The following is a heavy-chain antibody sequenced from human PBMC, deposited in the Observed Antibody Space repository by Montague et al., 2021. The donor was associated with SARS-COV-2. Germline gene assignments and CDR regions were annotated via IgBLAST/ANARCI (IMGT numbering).Heavy chain of an antibody. CDR1: GFTVSSNY. CDR3: PRDAGGNFPTSFDY. Sequence: SLRLSCAASGFTVSSNYLSWVRQAPGKGLKWVSVIYSGVSTYYAYSVXXRFTISRDNSKNTLYLQMNSLRAEDTAVYYCPRDAGGNFPTSFDYWGQGTLVTVSS. D-gene: IGHD4-23*01. V-gene: IGHV3-53*01. CDR2: IYSGVST. J-gene: IGHJ4*02.